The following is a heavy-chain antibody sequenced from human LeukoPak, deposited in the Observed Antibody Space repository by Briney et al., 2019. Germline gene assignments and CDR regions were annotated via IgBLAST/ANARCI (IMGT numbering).Heavy chain of an antibody. CDR3: TTPSSSGWNFDY. CDR1: GFTFSNAW. D-gene: IGHD6-19*01. V-gene: IGHV3-15*01. CDR2: IKSKTDGGTT. J-gene: IGHJ4*02. Sequence: PGGSLRLSCAASGFTFSNAWMSWVRQAPGKGLEWVGRIKSKTDGGTTDYAAPVKGRFTISRDDSKNTLYLQVNSLKTEDTAVYYCTTPSSSGWNFDYWGQGTLATVSS.